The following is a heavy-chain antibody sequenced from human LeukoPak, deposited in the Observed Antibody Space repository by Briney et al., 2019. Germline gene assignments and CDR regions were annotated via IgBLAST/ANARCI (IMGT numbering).Heavy chain of an antibody. CDR2: ISSSSSYI. CDR3: ARGHTTYYYVDY. Sequence: GGSLRLSCAASGFTFSSYSMNWVRQAPGKGLEWVSSISSSSSYIYYADSVKGRFTISRDNAKNSLYLQMNSLRAEDTAVYYCARGHTTYYYVDYWGQGTLVTVSS. J-gene: IGHJ4*02. V-gene: IGHV3-21*01. D-gene: IGHD1-1*01. CDR1: GFTFSSYS.